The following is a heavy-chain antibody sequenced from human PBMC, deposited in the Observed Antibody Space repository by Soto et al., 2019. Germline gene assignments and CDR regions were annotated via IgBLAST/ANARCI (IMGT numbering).Heavy chain of an antibody. CDR2: IYRSGST. D-gene: IGHD2-15*01. J-gene: IGHJ3*02. CDR3: ARSSSVADKMGAFDI. CDR1: GDSVRNQY. V-gene: IGHV4-4*09. Sequence: SETLSLTCTVSGDSVRNQYWSWIRRPPGRGLEWIGYIYRSGSTKYNPSLKSRLTISVDTSKNQFSLKLSSVTAADTAVYYCARSSSVADKMGAFDIWGQGTMVTVSS.